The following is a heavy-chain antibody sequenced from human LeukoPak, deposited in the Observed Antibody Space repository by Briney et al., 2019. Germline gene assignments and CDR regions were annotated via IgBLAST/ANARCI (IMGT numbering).Heavy chain of an antibody. CDR2: ISAYNGNT. J-gene: IGHJ4*02. V-gene: IGHV1-18*01. CDR1: GGTFSSYA. CDR3: AREGPVVSAEEFDY. D-gene: IGHD2-15*01. Sequence: GASVKVSCKASGGTFSSYAISWVRQAPGQGLEWMGWISAYNGNTNYAQKLQGRVTMTTDTSTSTAYMELRSLRSDDTAVYYCAREGPVVSAEEFDYWGQGTLVTVSS.